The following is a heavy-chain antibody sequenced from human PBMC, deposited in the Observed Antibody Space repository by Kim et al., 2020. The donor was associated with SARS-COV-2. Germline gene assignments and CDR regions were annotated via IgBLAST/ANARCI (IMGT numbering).Heavy chain of an antibody. CDR2: INTDTGNP. J-gene: IGHJ4*02. CDR3: SRVIWGTYRYTDY. Sequence: ASVKVSCKASGYTFTMNAISWVRQAPGQGLEWMGWINTDTGNPTYAQAFTRRFVISVDTSVTTAYLQISSLEPEDTALYYCSRVIWGTYRYTDYWGQGT. D-gene: IGHD3-16*02. V-gene: IGHV7-4-1*02. CDR1: GYTFTMNA.